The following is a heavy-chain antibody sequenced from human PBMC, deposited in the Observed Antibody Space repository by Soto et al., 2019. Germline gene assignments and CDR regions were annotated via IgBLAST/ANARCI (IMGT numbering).Heavy chain of an antibody. Sequence: QVQLVESGGGVVQPGTSLRLSCAASGFIFSAFGMHWVRQAPGKGLEWVAHLSHDGSNKYYADSVRGRFTISRDNSKNTVSLQMNSLRAEDTAVYYCVIDRDGGTYTFFDYWGQGARVTVSS. D-gene: IGHD1-26*01. CDR1: GFIFSAFG. CDR2: LSHDGSNK. CDR3: VIDRDGGTYTFFDY. V-gene: IGHV3-30*03. J-gene: IGHJ4*02.